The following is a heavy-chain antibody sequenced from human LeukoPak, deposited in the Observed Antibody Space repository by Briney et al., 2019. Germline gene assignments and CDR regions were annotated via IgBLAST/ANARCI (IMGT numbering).Heavy chain of an antibody. V-gene: IGHV3-23*01. Sequence: PGGSLRLSCAASGFTFGSNAMSWVRHGPGKGLEWVSAISGSGGSTYYADSVKGRFTISTDKSKNTPYLQMNSLRAEDTAVYYCAKLLRGTVVPYFDYWGQGTLVTVSS. CDR1: GFTFGSNA. CDR3: AKLLRGTVVPYFDY. CDR2: ISGSGGST. J-gene: IGHJ4*02. D-gene: IGHD3-10*01.